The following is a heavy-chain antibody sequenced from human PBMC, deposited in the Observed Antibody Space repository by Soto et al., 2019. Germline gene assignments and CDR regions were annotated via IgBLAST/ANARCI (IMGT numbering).Heavy chain of an antibody. CDR3: ASGRGSGWYYFDY. V-gene: IGHV4-31*03. Sequence: SETLSLTCTVSGGSISSGGYYWSWIRQHPGKGLEWIGYIYYSGSTYYNPSLKSRVTISVDTSKNQFSLKLSSVTAADTAVYFCASGRGSGWYYFDYWGQGTLVTVSS. CDR1: GGSISSGGYY. D-gene: IGHD6-19*01. J-gene: IGHJ4*02. CDR2: IYYSGST.